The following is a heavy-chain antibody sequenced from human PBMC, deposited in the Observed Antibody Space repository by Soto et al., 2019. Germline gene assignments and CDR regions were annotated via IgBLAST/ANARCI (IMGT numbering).Heavy chain of an antibody. Sequence: QVQLVQSGAEVKKPGSSVKVSCKASGGTFSSYAISWVRQAPGQGLEWMGGIIPIFGTANYAQKFQGRVRITADESTITAYMELRSLRSEDTAVYYCASSVAKYYYYGMDVWGQGTTVTVSS. D-gene: IGHD5-12*01. CDR3: ASSVAKYYYYGMDV. V-gene: IGHV1-69*12. J-gene: IGHJ6*02. CDR1: GGTFSSYA. CDR2: IIPIFGTA.